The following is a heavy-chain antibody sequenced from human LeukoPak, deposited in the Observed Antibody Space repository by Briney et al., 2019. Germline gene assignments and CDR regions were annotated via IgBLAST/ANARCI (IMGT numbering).Heavy chain of an antibody. D-gene: IGHD5-18*01. V-gene: IGHV3-7*01. CDR3: AKQPDKGYSYGYWGYFDY. CDR2: IKQDGSEK. CDR1: GFTFSSYW. Sequence: GGSLRLSCAASGFTFSSYWMSWVRQAPGKGLEWVGNIKQDGSEKYYVDAVPGRFTISRDNAKNSLYLQMNSLRAEDTAVYCCAKQPDKGYSYGYWGYFDYWGQGTLVTVSS. J-gene: IGHJ4*02.